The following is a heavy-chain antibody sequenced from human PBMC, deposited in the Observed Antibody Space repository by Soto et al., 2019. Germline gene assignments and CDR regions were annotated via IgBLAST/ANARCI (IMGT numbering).Heavy chain of an antibody. D-gene: IGHD3-3*01. CDR2: ISYSGST. CDR3: ARDVGLQHXTGYYDFWSGKNNWFDP. V-gene: IGHV4-59*11. Sequence: PSETLSLTCTVSGGSISGHYWSWIRQPPGKGLQDIGYISYSGSTNYNPSLKSRVTISVDTSNNQFSLRLSSVTATDTAVYYCARDVGLQHXTGYYDFWSGKNNWFDPWGQGILVTVSS. CDR1: GGSISGHY. J-gene: IGHJ5*02.